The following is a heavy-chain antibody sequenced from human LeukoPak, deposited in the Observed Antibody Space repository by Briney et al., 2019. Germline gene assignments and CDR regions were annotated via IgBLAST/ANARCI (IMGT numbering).Heavy chain of an antibody. V-gene: IGHV5-51*01. CDR1: GFILRNYW. D-gene: IGHD4-11*01. Sequence: GESLKISCESSGFILRNYWIAWVRQMPGKGLEWMGMIYVGDSDTRYSPSFQGQVIMSAGKSISTAFLQWRSLKASDTAMYYCVRLYSLRHWHFDLWGRGTLVTVSS. CDR3: VRLYSLRHWHFDL. CDR2: IYVGDSDT. J-gene: IGHJ2*01.